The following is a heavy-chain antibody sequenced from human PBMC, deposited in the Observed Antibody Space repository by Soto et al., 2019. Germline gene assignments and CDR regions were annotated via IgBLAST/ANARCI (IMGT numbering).Heavy chain of an antibody. CDR2: MNPNSGNT. CDR3: ARGKYYDFWSGYYKGFDY. J-gene: IGHJ4*02. D-gene: IGHD3-3*01. Sequence: ASVKVSCKASGYTFTSYDINWVRQATGQGLEWMGWMNPNSGNTGYAQKFQGRVTMTRNTSISTAYMELSSLRSEDTAVYYCARGKYYDFWSGYYKGFDYWGQGTLVTVSS. V-gene: IGHV1-8*01. CDR1: GYTFTSYD.